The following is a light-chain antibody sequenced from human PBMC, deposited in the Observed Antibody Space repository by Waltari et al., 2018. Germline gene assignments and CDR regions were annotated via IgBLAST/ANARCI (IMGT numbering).Light chain of an antibody. Sequence: EIVMTQSPATLPVPPGERATISCRASKSVSRNLAWYQQKHGQAPRLLIYGASTRATGIPARFSGSGSGTEFTLTISSLQSEDFAVYYCQQYNNWPPTFGGGTKVEIK. CDR2: GAS. V-gene: IGKV3-15*01. CDR1: KSVSRN. J-gene: IGKJ4*01. CDR3: QQYNNWPPT.